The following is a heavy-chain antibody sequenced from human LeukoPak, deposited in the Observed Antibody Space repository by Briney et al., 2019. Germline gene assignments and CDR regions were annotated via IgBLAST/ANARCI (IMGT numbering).Heavy chain of an antibody. CDR2: IKSKTDGGTT. D-gene: IGHD2-2*01. J-gene: IGHJ4*02. CDR1: GFTFSNAW. V-gene: IGHV3-15*01. Sequence: GGSLRLSCAASGFTFSNAWMSWVRQAPGKGLEWVCRIKSKTDGGTTDYAAPVKGRFTISSDDSKNKLYLQMNTLKTEATAVYYCTTGGRYPLVDYWGQGTLVTVSS. CDR3: TTGGRYPLVDY.